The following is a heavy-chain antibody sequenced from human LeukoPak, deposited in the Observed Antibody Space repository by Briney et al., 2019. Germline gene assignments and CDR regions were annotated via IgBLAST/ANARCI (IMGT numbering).Heavy chain of an antibody. Sequence: SVKVSCKASGYTFTGYYMHWVRQAPGQGLEWMGWINPNSGGTTNAQKFQGRVTMTRDTSTGTVYMELSSLTSDDTAVYYCATEIPGTCYFPYWGQGTRVTVSS. CDR1: GYTFTGYY. D-gene: IGHD1-1*01. CDR2: INPNSGGT. V-gene: IGHV1-2*02. J-gene: IGHJ4*02. CDR3: ATEIPGTCYFPY.